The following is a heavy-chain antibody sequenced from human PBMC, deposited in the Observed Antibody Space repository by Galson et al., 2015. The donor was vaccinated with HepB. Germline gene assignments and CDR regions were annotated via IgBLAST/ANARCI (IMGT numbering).Heavy chain of an antibody. V-gene: IGHV4-31*03. D-gene: IGHD3-9*01. J-gene: IGHJ6*02. CDR2: IYYSGST. CDR1: GGSISSGGYY. Sequence: TLSLTCTVSGGSISSGGYYWSWIRQHPGKGLEWIGYIYYSGSTYYNPSLKSRVTISVDRSKNQFSLKLYSVTAADAAVYYCARESSYDILTGKGVTYQHYGMDVWGQGTTVTVSS. CDR3: ARESSYDILTGKGVTYQHYGMDV.